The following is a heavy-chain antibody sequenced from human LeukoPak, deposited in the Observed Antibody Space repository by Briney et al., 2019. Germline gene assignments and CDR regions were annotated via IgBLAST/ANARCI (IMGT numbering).Heavy chain of an antibody. Sequence: SETLSLTCTVSGGSISSYYWSWIRQPPGKGLEWIGYIYYSGSTNYNPSLKSRVTISVDTSKNQFSLKLSSVTAADTAVYYCARESELLWFGEPARSPPLFFDYWGQGTLVTVSS. CDR3: ARESELLWFGEPARSPPLFFDY. J-gene: IGHJ4*02. V-gene: IGHV4-59*12. CDR1: GGSISSYY. D-gene: IGHD3-10*01. CDR2: IYYSGST.